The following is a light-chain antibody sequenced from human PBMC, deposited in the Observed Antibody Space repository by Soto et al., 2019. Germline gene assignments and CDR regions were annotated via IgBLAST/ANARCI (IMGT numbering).Light chain of an antibody. J-gene: IGLJ2*01. CDR3: CSYAGSYSVV. V-gene: IGLV2-11*01. CDR2: DVN. CDR1: SSDVGRYNS. Sequence: QSVLTQPRSVSGSPGQSVTVSCTGTSSDVGRYNSVSWYQQLPGKAPKLMIYDVNKRPSGVPDRFSGSKSGNTASLTISGLQAEDEADYYCCSYAGSYSVVFGGGTKLTVL.